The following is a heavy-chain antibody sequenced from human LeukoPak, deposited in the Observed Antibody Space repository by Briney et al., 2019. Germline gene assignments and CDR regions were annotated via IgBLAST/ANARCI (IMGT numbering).Heavy chain of an antibody. D-gene: IGHD2-21*02. Sequence: SETLSLTGTVSGGSIRSYYWSWIRQPPGKGLEWIGYIYYSGNTNYNPSLKSRVTISVDTSKNQFSLKLSSVTAADTAVYYCARGAGYCGGDCYLNWFDPWGQGTLVTVSS. V-gene: IGHV4-59*01. CDR3: ARGAGYCGGDCYLNWFDP. CDR1: GGSIRSYY. J-gene: IGHJ5*02. CDR2: IYYSGNT.